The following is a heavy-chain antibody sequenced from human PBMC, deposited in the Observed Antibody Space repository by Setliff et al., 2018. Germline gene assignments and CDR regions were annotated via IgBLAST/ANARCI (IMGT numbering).Heavy chain of an antibody. V-gene: IGHV3-74*01. CDR1: GFTFSNYW. D-gene: IGHD2-21*02. CDR2: INRDGSNI. J-gene: IGHJ3*02. CDR3: ARAFGGNSDAFDI. Sequence: GGSLRLSCAASGFTFSNYWMHWVRQAPGKGLVWVSHINRDGSNIRYADSVKGRFTISRDIAKKTLYLQINSLRAEDTAVYYCARAFGGNSDAFDIWGQGTMVTVSS.